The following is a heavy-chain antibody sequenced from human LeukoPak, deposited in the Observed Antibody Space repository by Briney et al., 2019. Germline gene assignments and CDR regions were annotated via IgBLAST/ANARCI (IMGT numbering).Heavy chain of an antibody. CDR1: GGTFSSNV. CDR2: IIPMFGTV. Sequence: SVKVSCKASGGTFSSNVISWVRQAPGQGLEWMGKIIPMFGTVNYAQKFQGRVTITADESTNTAYMEMTSLRSEDTAVYYCAKEEEGPNDWYFDLWGRGTLSLSPQ. V-gene: IGHV1-69*13. CDR3: AKEEEGPNDWYFDL. J-gene: IGHJ2*01.